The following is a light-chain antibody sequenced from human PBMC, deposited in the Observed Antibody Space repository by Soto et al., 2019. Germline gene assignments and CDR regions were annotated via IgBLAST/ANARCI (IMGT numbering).Light chain of an antibody. V-gene: IGLV1-44*01. CDR2: SNN. Sequence: QSVLAQPPSASGTPGQRVTISCSGGSSNIGSNTVNWYQQLPGTAPKLLIYSNNQRPSGVPDRFSGSKSGTSASLAISGLRSEDETDYSCAAWDDSLNAVVFGGGTQLTVL. CDR3: AAWDDSLNAVV. CDR1: SSNIGSNT. J-gene: IGLJ2*01.